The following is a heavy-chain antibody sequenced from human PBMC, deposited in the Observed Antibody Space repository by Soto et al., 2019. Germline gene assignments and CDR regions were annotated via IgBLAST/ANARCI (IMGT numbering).Heavy chain of an antibody. CDR1: GGTFSSYA. D-gene: IGHD3-16*02. J-gene: IGHJ6*02. Sequence: SVKVSCKASGGTFSSYAISWVRQAPGQGLEWMGGIIPIFGTANYAQKFQGRVTITADESTSTAYMELSSLRSEDTAVYYCARAESSPHRPYYYYGMDVRGQGTTVTVSS. V-gene: IGHV1-69*13. CDR3: ARAESSPHRPYYYYGMDV. CDR2: IIPIFGTA.